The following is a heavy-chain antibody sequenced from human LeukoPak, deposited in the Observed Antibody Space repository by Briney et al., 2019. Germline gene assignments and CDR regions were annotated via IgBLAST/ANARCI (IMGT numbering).Heavy chain of an antibody. Sequence: SETLSLTCTVSGGSISSSSYYWGWIRQPPGKGLEWIGGIYYRGNTYYNPSLKSRVTISVDTSKNQFSLKLNSVTAADTAVYYCARDGAVDILTGYGAFDIWGQGTMVTVSS. CDR1: GGSISSSSYY. D-gene: IGHD3-9*01. J-gene: IGHJ3*02. CDR2: IYYRGNT. CDR3: ARDGAVDILTGYGAFDI. V-gene: IGHV4-39*07.